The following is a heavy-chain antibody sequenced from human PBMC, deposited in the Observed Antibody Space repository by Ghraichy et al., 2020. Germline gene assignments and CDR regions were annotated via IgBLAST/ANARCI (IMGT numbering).Heavy chain of an antibody. CDR1: GFTFSRHD. Sequence: GESLNISCAASGFTFSRHDMTWVRQAPGKGLEWVSYISSTRNNIYYTDSVKGRFTISRDNAQNSLYLQMYSLRDEDTAVYYCARGFASPCYGMDVWGQGTTVTVSS. J-gene: IGHJ6*02. CDR2: ISSTRNNI. V-gene: IGHV3-48*02. CDR3: ARGFASPCYGMDV.